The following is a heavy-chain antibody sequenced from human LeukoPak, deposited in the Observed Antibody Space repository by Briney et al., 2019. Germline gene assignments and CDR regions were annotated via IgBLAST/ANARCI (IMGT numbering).Heavy chain of an antibody. J-gene: IGHJ4*02. CDR3: VKSIVLMVAFDY. CDR2: ISSNGGST. V-gene: IGHV3-64D*09. CDR1: GFTFSSYA. Sequence: GGALRLSCSASGFTFSSYAMHWVRQAPGKGLEYVSAISSNGGSTYYQDSVKGRFTISRDNSKNTMYLQMSSLRAEDTAVYYCVKSIVLMVAFDYWGQGTLVTVSS. D-gene: IGHD2-8*01.